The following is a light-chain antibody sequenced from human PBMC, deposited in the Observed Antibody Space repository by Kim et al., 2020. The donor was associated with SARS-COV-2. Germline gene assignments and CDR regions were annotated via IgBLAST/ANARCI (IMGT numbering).Light chain of an antibody. CDR1: SSDVGGYNY. J-gene: IGLJ2*01. Sequence: QSALTQPASVSGSPGQSITISCTGTSSDVGGYNYVPWYQQHPGKAPKLMIYEVSNRPSGVSNRFSGSKSGNTASLTISGLQAEDEADYYCSSYTSSSTPYVVFGGGTQLTVL. V-gene: IGLV2-14*01. CDR3: SSYTSSSTPYVV. CDR2: EVS.